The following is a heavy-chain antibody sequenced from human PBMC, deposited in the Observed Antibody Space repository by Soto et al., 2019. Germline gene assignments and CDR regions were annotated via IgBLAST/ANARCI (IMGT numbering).Heavy chain of an antibody. Sequence: EVQLVESGGGLVKPGGSLRLSCAASGFTFSSYSMNWVRQAPGKGLEWVSSISSSSSYIYYADSVKGRFTISRDNAKNSLYLQMNSLRAEDTAVYYCARDWHRGYGDYSPWGQGTLVTVSS. J-gene: IGHJ5*02. V-gene: IGHV3-21*01. CDR2: ISSSSSYI. CDR1: GFTFSSYS. CDR3: ARDWHRGYGDYSP. D-gene: IGHD4-17*01.